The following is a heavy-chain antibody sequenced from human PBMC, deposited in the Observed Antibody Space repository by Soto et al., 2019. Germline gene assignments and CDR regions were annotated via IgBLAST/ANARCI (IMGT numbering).Heavy chain of an antibody. J-gene: IGHJ4*02. CDR1: GGSVSSGSYY. CDR2: IYYSGST. V-gene: IGHV4-61*01. D-gene: IGHD4-17*01. Sequence: SETLSLTCTVSGGSVSSGSYYWSWIRQPPGKGLEWIGYIYYSGSTNYNPSLKSRVTISVDTSKNQFSLKLSSVTAADTAVYYCARLDYFGAYWGQGTLVIVSS. CDR3: ARLDYFGAY.